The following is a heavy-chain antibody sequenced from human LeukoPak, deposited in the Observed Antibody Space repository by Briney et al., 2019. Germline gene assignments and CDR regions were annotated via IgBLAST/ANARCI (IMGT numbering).Heavy chain of an antibody. CDR1: GGTFSSYT. J-gene: IGHJ6*03. CDR3: ARDSITMIAGDYYYYMDV. Sequence: SVKVSCKASGGTFSSYTISWVRQAPGQGLEWMGRIIPILGIADYAQKFQGRVTITADKSTSTAYMELSSLRSEDTAVYYCARDSITMIAGDYYYYMDVWGKGTTVTVSS. V-gene: IGHV1-69*04. D-gene: IGHD3-22*01. CDR2: IIPILGIA.